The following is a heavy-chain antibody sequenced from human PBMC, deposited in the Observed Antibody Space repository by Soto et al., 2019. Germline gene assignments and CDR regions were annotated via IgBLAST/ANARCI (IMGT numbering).Heavy chain of an antibody. D-gene: IGHD6-13*01. CDR1: GFTFDDYA. CDR3: VKDESINWYSGHFRH. J-gene: IGHJ1*01. V-gene: IGHV3-9*01. CDR2: INWNSGSI. Sequence: LRLSCAASGFTFDDYAMHWVRQVPGKGLEWVSGINWNSGSIGYGDSVKGRFAISRDNAKNSLHLQMNSLSAEDTAFYYCVKDESINWYSGHFRHWGQGTLVTVSS.